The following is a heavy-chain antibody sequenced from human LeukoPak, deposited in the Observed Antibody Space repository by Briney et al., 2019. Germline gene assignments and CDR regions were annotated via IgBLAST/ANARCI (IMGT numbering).Heavy chain of an antibody. D-gene: IGHD7-27*01. CDR3: AKDGGLWVSAHWGDS. CDR1: AFIFSGHW. J-gene: IGHJ4*02. CDR2: IITSDGNT. V-gene: IGHV3-23*01. Sequence: GGSLRLSCEGSAFIFSGHWMNWVRQAPGKGLEWVSTIITSDGNTYYADSVKGRFTVSRDNSKNTLFLQMNSLRAEDTAVYYCAKDGGLWVSAHWGDSWGRGTLVTVSS.